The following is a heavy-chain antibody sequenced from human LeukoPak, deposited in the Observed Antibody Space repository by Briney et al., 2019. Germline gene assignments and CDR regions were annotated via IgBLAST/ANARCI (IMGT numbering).Heavy chain of an antibody. CDR3: ARHIDSSGYYYDY. Sequence: SQTLSLTCAVSGGSISSGGYSWSWIRQPPGKGLEWIGYIYHSGSTYYNPSLKSQVTISVDRSKNQFSLKLSSVTAADTAVYYCARHIDSSGYYYDYWGQGTLVTVSS. J-gene: IGHJ4*02. CDR2: IYHSGST. V-gene: IGHV4-30-2*01. CDR1: GGSISSGGYS. D-gene: IGHD3-22*01.